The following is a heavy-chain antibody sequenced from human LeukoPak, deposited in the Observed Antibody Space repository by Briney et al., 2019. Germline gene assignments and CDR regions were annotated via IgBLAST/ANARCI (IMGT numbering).Heavy chain of an antibody. J-gene: IGHJ4*02. D-gene: IGHD6-6*01. CDR1: GYTFTSYG. CDR2: ISAYNGHT. Sequence: ASVKVSCKASGYTFTSYGISWVRQAPGQGLEWMGWISAYNGHTNYSQKLQGRVTMTTDTSTNTAYMDLRSLRSDDTAVYYCARDGSQLVPRDYFDYWGQGTLVTVSS. V-gene: IGHV1-18*01. CDR3: ARDGSQLVPRDYFDY.